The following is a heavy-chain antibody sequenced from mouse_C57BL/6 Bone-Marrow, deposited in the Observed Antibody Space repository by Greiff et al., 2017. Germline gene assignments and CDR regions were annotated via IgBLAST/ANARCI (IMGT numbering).Heavy chain of an antibody. D-gene: IGHD2-5*01. Sequence: LQESGAELARPGASVKLSCKASGYTFTSYGISWVKQRTGQGLEWIGEIYPRSGNTYYNEKFKGKATLTADKSSSTAYMEFRSLTSEDSAVYFCARSYSNYFWFAYWGQGTLVTVSA. CDR2: IYPRSGNT. CDR3: ARSYSNYFWFAY. CDR1: GYTFTSYG. V-gene: IGHV1-81*01. J-gene: IGHJ3*01.